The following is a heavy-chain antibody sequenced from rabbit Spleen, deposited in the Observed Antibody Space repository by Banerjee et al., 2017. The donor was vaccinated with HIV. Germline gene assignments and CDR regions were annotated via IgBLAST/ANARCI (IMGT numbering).Heavy chain of an antibody. CDR2: IYESNGNT. D-gene: IGHD4-2*01. J-gene: IGHJ4*01. V-gene: IGHV1S45*01. CDR3: ARDAAGREDFNL. Sequence: QEQLVESGGGLVQPTGSLTLTCKASGFSFGDRDVMCWVRQAPGKGLEWIACIYESNGNTYYWNWAKGRFTISKTSSTTVTLQMTSLTAADTATYFCARDAAGREDFNLWGPGTLVTVS. CDR1: GFSFGDRDV.